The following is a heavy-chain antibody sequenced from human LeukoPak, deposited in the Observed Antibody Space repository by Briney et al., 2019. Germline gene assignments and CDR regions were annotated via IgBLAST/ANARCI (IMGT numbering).Heavy chain of an antibody. CDR1: GYTFTSYY. CDR2: ISAYNGNT. Sequence: GASVKVSCKASGYTFTSYYMHWVRQAPGQGLEWMGWISAYNGNTNYAQKLQGRVTMTTDTSTSTAYMELRSLRSDDTAVYYCARHQVVAAAGTSYYYGMDVWGQGTTVTVSS. J-gene: IGHJ6*02. D-gene: IGHD6-13*01. V-gene: IGHV1-18*04. CDR3: ARHQVVAAAGTSYYYGMDV.